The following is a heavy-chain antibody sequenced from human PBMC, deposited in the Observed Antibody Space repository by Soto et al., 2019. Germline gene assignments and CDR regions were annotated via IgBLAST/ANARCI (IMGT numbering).Heavy chain of an antibody. J-gene: IGHJ4*02. V-gene: IGHV1-3*01. CDR3: ARTYYDILTGCSPNPFDY. D-gene: IGHD3-9*01. CDR2: INAGNGNT. CDR1: GYAFTNFA. Sequence: GASVKVSCKASGYAFTNFAIHWVRQAPGQRLEWMGWINAGNGNTKYSQKFQARVTITRDTSASTAYMEMSRLRSEDTAVYYCARTYYDILTGCSPNPFDYWGQGTLVTVSS.